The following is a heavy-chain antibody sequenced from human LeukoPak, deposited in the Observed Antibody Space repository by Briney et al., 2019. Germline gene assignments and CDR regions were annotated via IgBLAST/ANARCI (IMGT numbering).Heavy chain of an antibody. CDR1: GFTFSSYA. V-gene: IGHV3-30*18. Sequence: GGSLRLSCAASGFTFSSYAMHWVRQAPGKGLEWVSVISYDGSNTYYADSVKGRFTISRDNSKNTLYLQMNSLRAEDTAVYYCAKDSCSSTSCYSRDWGQGTLVTVSS. CDR3: AKDSCSSTSCYSRD. D-gene: IGHD2-2*02. CDR2: ISYDGSNT. J-gene: IGHJ4*02.